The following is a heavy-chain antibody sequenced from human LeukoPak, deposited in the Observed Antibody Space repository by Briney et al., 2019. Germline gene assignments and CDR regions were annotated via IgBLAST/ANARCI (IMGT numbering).Heavy chain of an antibody. CDR1: GFTFSSYE. J-gene: IGHJ4*02. Sequence: GGSLRLSCAASGFTFSSYEMNWVRQAPGKGLEWVSYISSSGSTIYYADSVKGRFTISRDNAKNSLYLQMNSLRAEDTAVYCCARGYSSGWDPHFDYWGQGTLVTVSS. V-gene: IGHV3-48*03. CDR2: ISSSGSTI. CDR3: ARGYSSGWDPHFDY. D-gene: IGHD6-19*01.